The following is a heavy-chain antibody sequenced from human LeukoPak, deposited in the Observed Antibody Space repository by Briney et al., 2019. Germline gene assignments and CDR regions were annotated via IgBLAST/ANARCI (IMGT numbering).Heavy chain of an antibody. D-gene: IGHD2-15*01. V-gene: IGHV3-11*05. CDR1: GFTFSDYY. Sequence: GGSLRLSCAASGFTFSDYYMCWIRQAPGKGLEWVSYISSSSSYTNYADSVKGRFTISRDNAKNSLYLQMNSLRAEDTAVYYCARVYCSGGSCPLGYFDYWGQGTLVTVSS. CDR2: ISSSSSYT. J-gene: IGHJ4*02. CDR3: ARVYCSGGSCPLGYFDY.